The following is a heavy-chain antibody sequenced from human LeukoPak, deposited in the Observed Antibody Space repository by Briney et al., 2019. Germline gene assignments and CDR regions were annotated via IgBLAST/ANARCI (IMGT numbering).Heavy chain of an antibody. Sequence: GGSLRLSCAASGFTFSNYNMNWVRQPRGKGLEWVSYISSSGNIIYYADSVKGRFPISRDNAKNSLFLQKNSLRAEDTAVYYCARDFAREFTIDYWGQGTLVTVSS. CDR2: ISSSGNII. CDR3: ARDFAREFTIDY. CDR1: GFTFSNYN. D-gene: IGHD3-10*01. V-gene: IGHV3-48*01. J-gene: IGHJ4*02.